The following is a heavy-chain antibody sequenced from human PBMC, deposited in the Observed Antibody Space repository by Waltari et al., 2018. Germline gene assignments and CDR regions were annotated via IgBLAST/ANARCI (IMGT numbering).Heavy chain of an antibody. CDR3: TKDVTAAGSAQFDY. J-gene: IGHJ4*02. D-gene: IGHD6-13*01. CDR2: ISWNSGWI. Sequence: EVQVVESGGGLVQPGRSLRVSCAASGFTFDDYAMHWVRQGPGKGGEWVAGISWNSGWIGYADSVKGRFTISRDNAKNSLHLQMNSLRAEDMALYYCTKDVTAAGSAQFDYWGQGSLVSVAS. CDR1: GFTFDDYA. V-gene: IGHV3-9*03.